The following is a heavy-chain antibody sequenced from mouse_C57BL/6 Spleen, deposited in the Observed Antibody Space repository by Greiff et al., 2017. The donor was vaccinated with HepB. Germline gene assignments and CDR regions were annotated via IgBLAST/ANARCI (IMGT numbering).Heavy chain of an antibody. Sequence: EVQVVESGGGLVKPGGSLKLSCAASGFTFSSYAMSWVRQTPEKRLEWVATISDGGSYTYYPDNVKGRFTISRDNAKNNLYLQMSHLKSEDTAMYYCARGGRLGRGYFDVWGTGTTVTVSS. CDR3: ARGGRLGRGYFDV. J-gene: IGHJ1*03. V-gene: IGHV5-4*01. D-gene: IGHD4-1*01. CDR1: GFTFSSYA. CDR2: ISDGGSYT.